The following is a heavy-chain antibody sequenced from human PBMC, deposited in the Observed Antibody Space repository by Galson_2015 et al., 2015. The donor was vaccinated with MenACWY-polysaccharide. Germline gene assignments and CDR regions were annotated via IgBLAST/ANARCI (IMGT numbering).Heavy chain of an antibody. CDR3: ARGRYQLEV. V-gene: IGHV3-7*04. CDR1: GFSSSTYW. D-gene: IGHD1-26*01. CDR2: IKRDGSET. Sequence: SLRLSCAASGFSSSTYWMSWVRQAPGKGLEWVASIKRDGSETYFVDSVKGRCTISRDNAENSLRLQVNSLRAEDSAVYYCARGRYQLEVWGQGTTLTVSS. J-gene: IGHJ6*02.